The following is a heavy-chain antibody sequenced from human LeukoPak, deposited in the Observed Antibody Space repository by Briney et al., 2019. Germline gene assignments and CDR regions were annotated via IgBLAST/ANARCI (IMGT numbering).Heavy chain of an antibody. Sequence: PSETLSLTCTVSGGSISSSSYYWGWIRQPPGKGLEWIGSIYYSGSPYYNPSLKSRVTISVDTYKNQFSLKLSSVTAADTAVYYCARHCGGDCAQYYFDYWGQGTLVTVSS. D-gene: IGHD2-21*02. CDR1: GGSISSSSYY. J-gene: IGHJ4*02. CDR2: IYYSGSP. CDR3: ARHCGGDCAQYYFDY. V-gene: IGHV4-39*01.